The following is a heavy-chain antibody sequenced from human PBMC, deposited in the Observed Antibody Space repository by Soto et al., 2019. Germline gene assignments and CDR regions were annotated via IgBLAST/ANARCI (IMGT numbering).Heavy chain of an antibody. CDR3: ARRNYYYGSGSYYTDYYYGMDV. D-gene: IGHD3-10*01. V-gene: IGHV1-69*13. Sequence: SVKVSCKASGGTFSSYAISWVRQAPGQGLEWMGGIIPIFGTANYAQKFQGRVTITADESTSTAYMELSSLRSEDTAVYYCARRNYYYGSGSYYTDYYYGMDVWGQGTTVTVSS. CDR2: IIPIFGTA. CDR1: GGTFSSYA. J-gene: IGHJ6*02.